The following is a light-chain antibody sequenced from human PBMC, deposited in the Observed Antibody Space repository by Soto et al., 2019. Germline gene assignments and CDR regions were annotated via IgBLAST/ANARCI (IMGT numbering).Light chain of an antibody. Sequence: IALTQFPYALSLAPCERATLSCRASQCLSTRYLAWYLQKPGQAPRLLXXGKXTRATDIPERFSGSGSEKDFTLTLSRLVPEDFVAYYCQHYGTSTPATFGQGTRLDIK. CDR3: QHYGTSTPAT. J-gene: IGKJ5*01. CDR2: GKX. CDR1: QCLSTRY. V-gene: IGKV3-20*01.